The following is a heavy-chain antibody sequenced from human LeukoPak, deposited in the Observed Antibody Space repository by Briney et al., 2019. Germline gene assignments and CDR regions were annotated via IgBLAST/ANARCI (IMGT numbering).Heavy chain of an antibody. Sequence: GGSLRLSCAASGFTFKLYWMHWVRQAPGKGPVWVSRINDDGSSTSYADSVKGRFTISRDDAKNTLYLQMDSLRAEDAAMYYCARDRTYASGSRWFNPWGQGTLVTVSS. V-gene: IGHV3-74*01. J-gene: IGHJ5*02. CDR2: INDDGSST. CDR1: GFTFKLYW. CDR3: ARDRTYASGSRWFNP. D-gene: IGHD3-10*01.